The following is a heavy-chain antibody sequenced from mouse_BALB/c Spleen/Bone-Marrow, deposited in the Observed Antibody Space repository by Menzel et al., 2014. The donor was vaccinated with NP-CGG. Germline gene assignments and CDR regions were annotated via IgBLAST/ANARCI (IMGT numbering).Heavy chain of an antibody. CDR1: GYKFKDSY. D-gene: IGHD2-4*01. J-gene: IGHJ4*01. V-gene: IGHV14-3*02. CDR3: DRRAMIYYYALAY. Sequence: EVQLQQSGPELVKPGASVKMSCTASGYKFKDSYMHWVIQSPEQSLEWIGSIYPSNGNTKYDPKFQSKATLTADTSSNTANMELRGLTTEDTDVSYGDRRAMIYYYALAYLGQGTTVTVSS. CDR2: IYPSNGNT.